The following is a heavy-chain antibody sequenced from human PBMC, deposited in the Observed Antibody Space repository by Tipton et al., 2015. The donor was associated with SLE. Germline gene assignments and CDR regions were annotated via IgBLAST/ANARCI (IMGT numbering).Heavy chain of an antibody. CDR3: ARGNRARSWFDP. CDR2: VYSGGTT. CDR1: SGSISSAGYY. Sequence: TLSLTCTVSSGSISSAGYYWSWIRQHPGKGLEWIGYVYSGGTTYYNPSLKGRLTISLDTSEKQFSLKLTSVTAADTGVYYCARGNRARSWFDPWGPGILVTVSS. V-gene: IGHV4-31*03. D-gene: IGHD2/OR15-2a*01. J-gene: IGHJ5*02.